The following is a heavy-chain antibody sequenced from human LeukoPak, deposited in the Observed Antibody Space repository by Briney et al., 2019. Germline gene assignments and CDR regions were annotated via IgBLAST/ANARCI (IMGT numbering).Heavy chain of an antibody. Sequence: SLRLSCAASGFTFYDYAMHWVRQAPGKGLEWVSGISWNSGSIGYADSVKGRFTISRDNAKNSLYLQMNSLRAEDTALYYCAKETNSGSFDYWGQGTLVTVSS. CDR2: ISWNSGSI. J-gene: IGHJ4*02. CDR1: GFTFYDYA. V-gene: IGHV3-9*01. D-gene: IGHD1-26*01. CDR3: AKETNSGSFDY.